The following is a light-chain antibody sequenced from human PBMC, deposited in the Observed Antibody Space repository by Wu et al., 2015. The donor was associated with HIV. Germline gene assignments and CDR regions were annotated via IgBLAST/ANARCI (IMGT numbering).Light chain of an antibody. CDR2: GVS. CDR1: QSVSSSS. CDR3: QQYDSSPPWT. J-gene: IGKJ1*01. V-gene: IGKV3-20*01. Sequence: EIVLTQSPGTLSLSPGERATLSCRASQSVSSSSLAWYQQKPGQAPRLLIYGVSNRATGIPARFSGSGSGTDFTLTISRLEPEDFAVYYCQQYDSSPPWTFGRRD.